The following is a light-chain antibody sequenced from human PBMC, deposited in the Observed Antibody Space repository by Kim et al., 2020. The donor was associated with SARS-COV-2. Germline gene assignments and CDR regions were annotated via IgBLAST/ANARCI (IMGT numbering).Light chain of an antibody. J-gene: IGKJ4*01. V-gene: IGKV1-39*01. Sequence: ANVGDSVTISCRASQSISSSLNWYRQKAGKAPKLLIYDASSLQSGVPSRFSGSGSGTDFTLTISSLQPEDFASYYCQQSYITSLTFGGGTKVDIK. CDR3: QQSYITSLT. CDR2: DAS. CDR1: QSISSS.